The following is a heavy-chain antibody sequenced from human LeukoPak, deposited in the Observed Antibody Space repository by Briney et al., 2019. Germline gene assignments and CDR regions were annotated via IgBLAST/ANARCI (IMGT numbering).Heavy chain of an antibody. D-gene: IGHD5-18*01. Sequence: PGGSLRLSCAASGFIVSNNFMSWVRQAPGKGLEWVSVIYSGGSTYYADSVKGRFTISRDNSKNTLYLQMNSLRAEDTAVYYCARQPRGYSYGLLYYFDYWGQGTLVTVSS. CDR1: GFIVSNNF. V-gene: IGHV3-53*01. CDR2: IYSGGST. J-gene: IGHJ4*02. CDR3: ARQPRGYSYGLLYYFDY.